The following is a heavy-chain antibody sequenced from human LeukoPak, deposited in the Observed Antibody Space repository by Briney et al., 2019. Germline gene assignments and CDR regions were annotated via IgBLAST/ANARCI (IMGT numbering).Heavy chain of an antibody. CDR2: IIPIFGTA. CDR3: AIDRSILDGYNYYGFDY. V-gene: IGHV1-69*13. J-gene: IGHJ4*02. Sequence: SVKVSCKASGGTFSSYAISWVRQAPGQGLEWMGGIIPIFGTANYAQKFQGRVTITADESTSTAYMELSSLRSEDTAVYYCAIDRSILDGYNYYGFDYWGQRTLVTVAS. D-gene: IGHD5-24*01. CDR1: GGTFSSYA.